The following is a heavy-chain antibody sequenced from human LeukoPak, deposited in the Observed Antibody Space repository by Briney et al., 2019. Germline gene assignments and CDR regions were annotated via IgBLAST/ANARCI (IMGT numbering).Heavy chain of an antibody. Sequence: GGSLRLSCAASGFTFSSYAMSWVRQAPGKGLEWVSAISGSGGSTYYADSVKGRFTISRDNSKNTLYLQMNSLRAVDTAVYYCAKDEGLGYYDSSGYYRNWGQGTLVTVSS. D-gene: IGHD3-22*01. V-gene: IGHV3-23*01. CDR3: AKDEGLGYYDSSGYYRN. J-gene: IGHJ4*02. CDR2: ISGSGGST. CDR1: GFTFSSYA.